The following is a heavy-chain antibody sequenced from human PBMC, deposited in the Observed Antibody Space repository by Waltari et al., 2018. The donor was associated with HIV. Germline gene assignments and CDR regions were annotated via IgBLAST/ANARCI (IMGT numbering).Heavy chain of an antibody. CDR1: GFTLSDYY. CDR3: ATGGGQFRFGVAKRTYGMDV. D-gene: IGHD3-10*01. Sequence: QVQLVESGGGLVKPGGSLRLSCAASGFTLSDYYMSWIRQAPGKELEWVSYISSSGSTIYYADSVKGRFTISRDNAKNSLYLQMSSLRAEDTAVYYCATGGGQFRFGVAKRTYGMDVWGQGTTVTVSS. CDR2: ISSSGSTI. J-gene: IGHJ6*02. V-gene: IGHV3-11*01.